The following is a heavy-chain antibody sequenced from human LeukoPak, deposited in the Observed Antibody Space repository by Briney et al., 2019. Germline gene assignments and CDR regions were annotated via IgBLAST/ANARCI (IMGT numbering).Heavy chain of an antibody. CDR1: GFTFGDYG. Sequence: PGGSLRLSCAASGFTFGDYGMSWVRQAPGKGLELVSGISWNGGSTGYADSVKVRFTISRDNAKKSLYLQMNSLRAEDTALYYCARGFGYIGYDYWGQGTLVTVSS. CDR2: ISWNGGST. J-gene: IGHJ4*02. D-gene: IGHD5-12*01. V-gene: IGHV3-20*04. CDR3: ARGFGYIGYDY.